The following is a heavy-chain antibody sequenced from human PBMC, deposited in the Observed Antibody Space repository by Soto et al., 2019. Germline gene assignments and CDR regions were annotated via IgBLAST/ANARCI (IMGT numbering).Heavy chain of an antibody. Sequence: QVQLVESGGGVVQPGRSLRLSCAASGFTFSSFGMHWVRQAPGKGLEWVAIISYDGIYKYYVDSVKGRFTISRDNSKDTLYLQMGSLRAEDTAVYYCAKELQRDSGTFGYFDYWGQGALVTVSS. D-gene: IGHD3-10*01. J-gene: IGHJ4*02. CDR3: AKELQRDSGTFGYFDY. CDR1: GFTFSSFG. V-gene: IGHV3-30*18. CDR2: ISYDGIYK.